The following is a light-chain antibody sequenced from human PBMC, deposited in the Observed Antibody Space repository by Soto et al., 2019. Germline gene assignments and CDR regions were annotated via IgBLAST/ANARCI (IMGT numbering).Light chain of an antibody. CDR2: AAS. CDR3: QQSHSIPYT. J-gene: IGKJ2*01. V-gene: IGKV1-39*01. CDR1: QTISSY. Sequence: DIQMTQSPSSLSASVGDRVTITCRASQTISSYLNWYQQKPGKAPKLLIYAASSLQSGVPSRFSGSASGTDFTLPISSLQPEDFATYYCQQSHSIPYTFGQGTKLEIK.